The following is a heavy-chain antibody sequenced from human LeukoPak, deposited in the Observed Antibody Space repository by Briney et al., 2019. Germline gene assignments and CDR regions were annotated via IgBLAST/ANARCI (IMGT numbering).Heavy chain of an antibody. V-gene: IGHV4-59*01. CDR1: GGSISNYY. Sequence: SETLSLTCTVSGGSISNYYWSWIRQPPGKGLEWIGYIYYSGRTNYNSSLKSRVTISVDTSKNQFSLKLRSVTAADTAVYYFAREGEGVNMLGGPRGYYYYRDVWGKGPTVTISS. CDR3: AREGEGVNMLGGPRGYYYYRDV. J-gene: IGHJ6*03. D-gene: IGHD3-10*01. CDR2: IYYSGRT.